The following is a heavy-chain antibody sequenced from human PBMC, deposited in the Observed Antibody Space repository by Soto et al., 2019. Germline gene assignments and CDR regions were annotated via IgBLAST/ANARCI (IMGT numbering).Heavy chain of an antibody. J-gene: IGHJ3*02. CDR3: ARGLDYDILTGHDAFDI. CDR1: GFTFSSYS. Sequence: PWGSLRLSCAASGFTFSSYSMNWVRQAPGKGLEWVSSISSSSSYIYYADSVKGRFTISRDNAKNSLYLQMNSLRAEDTAVYYCARGLDYDILTGHDAFDIWGQGTMVTVSS. D-gene: IGHD3-9*01. CDR2: ISSSSSYI. V-gene: IGHV3-21*01.